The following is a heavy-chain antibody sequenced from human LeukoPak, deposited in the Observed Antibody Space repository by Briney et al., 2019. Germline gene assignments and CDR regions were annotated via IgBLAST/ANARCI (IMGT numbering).Heavy chain of an antibody. D-gene: IGHD2-21*02. CDR2: IYYSGST. J-gene: IGHJ3*02. CDR3: ARDAHVTLRAFDI. CDR1: GGPISRSGDY. Sequence: SETLSLTCTVSGGPISRSGDYWGWIRQPPGKGLERIGSIYYSGSTYYNPSLKSRVTISVDTSKNQFSLKLSSVTAADTAVYYCARDAHVTLRAFDIWGQGTMVTVSS. V-gene: IGHV4-39*07.